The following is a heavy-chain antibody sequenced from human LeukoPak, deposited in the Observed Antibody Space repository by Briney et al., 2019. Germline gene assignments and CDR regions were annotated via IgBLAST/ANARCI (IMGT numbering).Heavy chain of an antibody. CDR3: ARNTDYYGSGTYGYFDH. V-gene: IGHV3-53*01. CDR1: GLAVSSTF. D-gene: IGHD3-10*01. J-gene: IGHJ2*01. CDR2: IYSGGTT. Sequence: GGSLRLSCAPSGLAVSSTFMSWVRQAPGRGLEWVSTIYSGGTTHYADSVKGRFTISRDNAKNMLYLQMDSLRVGDTAIYYCARNTDYYGSGTYGYFDHWGRGTLVTVSS.